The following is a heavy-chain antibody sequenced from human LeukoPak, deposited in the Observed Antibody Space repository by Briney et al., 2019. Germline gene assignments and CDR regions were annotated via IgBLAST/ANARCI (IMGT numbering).Heavy chain of an antibody. CDR3: AARLGSCNDPRCDYFYY. CDR1: GCGFPDNY. J-gene: IGHJ4*02. V-gene: IGHV1-2*02. CDR2: INPNNGGT. Sequence: GAGVTVSYMHCGCGFPDNYRHLVRQAPGEGREGLGGINPNNGGTNYAQKFQGRVTMTRDTSISTAYMELSRLTSDDTAVYYCAARLGSCNDPRCDYFYYWGQGTLVTVSS. D-gene: IGHD2-15*01.